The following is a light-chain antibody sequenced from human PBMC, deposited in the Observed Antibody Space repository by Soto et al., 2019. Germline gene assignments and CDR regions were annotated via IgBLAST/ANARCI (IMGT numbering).Light chain of an antibody. CDR1: QNIERY. V-gene: IGKV3-11*01. Sequence: TQSPSTLSASVVDIVTITCLASQNIERYMAWYQQKPGQAPRLLMYDASNRATGIPARFSGSGSGTDFTLTISSLEPEDFAVYYCQQRRNWPPLTFGGGTKVDIK. J-gene: IGKJ4*01. CDR2: DAS. CDR3: QQRRNWPPLT.